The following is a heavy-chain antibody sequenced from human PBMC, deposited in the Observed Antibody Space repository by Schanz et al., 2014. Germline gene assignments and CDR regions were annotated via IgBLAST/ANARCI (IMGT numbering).Heavy chain of an antibody. CDR1: GFTFSDHY. V-gene: IGHV3-7*01. Sequence: EVQLVESGGGMVQPGGSLRLSCAASGFTFSDHYMDWVRQAPGKGLEWVANIKQDGSEKYYVDSVKGRFTISRDNAKNSLYLQMSTLRAEDTAVYYCAREDCSATSCYFRYWGQGTLVTVSS. J-gene: IGHJ4*02. D-gene: IGHD2-21*01. CDR2: IKQDGSEK. CDR3: AREDCSATSCYFRY.